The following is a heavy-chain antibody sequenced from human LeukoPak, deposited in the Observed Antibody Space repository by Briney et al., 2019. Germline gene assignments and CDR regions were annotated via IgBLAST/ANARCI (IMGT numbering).Heavy chain of an antibody. CDR2: ISGSSSSYI. CDR1: GFTFSRYS. V-gene: IGHV3-21*01. Sequence: PGGSLRLSCAASGFTFSRYSMNWVRQAPGKGLEWVSSISGSSSSYIYYADSLKGRFTISRDNAKNSLYLQMNSLRADDTAVYYCAGDSPPDMWGQGTMVTVSS. J-gene: IGHJ3*02. CDR3: AGDSPPDM.